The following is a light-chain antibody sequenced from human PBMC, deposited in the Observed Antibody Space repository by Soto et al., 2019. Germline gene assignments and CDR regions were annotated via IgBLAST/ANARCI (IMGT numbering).Light chain of an antibody. J-gene: IGLJ3*02. CDR3: AVWDDSLSGVV. Sequence: QSVLTQPPSASGTPRQTITISSSGSSSNIGSNYVSWYQHLPGTAPKLLIYGNNQRPSGVSDRFSGSRSGTSASLAISGLRSDDEADYYCAVWDDSLSGVVFGGGTKLTVL. CDR2: GNN. V-gene: IGLV1-47*01. CDR1: SSNIGSNY.